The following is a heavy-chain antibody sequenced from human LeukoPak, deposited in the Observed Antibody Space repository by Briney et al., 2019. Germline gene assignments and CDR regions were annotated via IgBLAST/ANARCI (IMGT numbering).Heavy chain of an antibody. D-gene: IGHD1-26*01. V-gene: IGHV4-39*07. CDR1: GGSISSKPYY. CDR2: ISYSGTT. Sequence: SETLSLTCTVSGGSISSKPYYWGWVRQPPGKGLEWIGTISYSGTTYYSPSLKSRVTISLDTSKNQFSLKLSSVTAADTAVYYCARAPPQWELLFDYWGQGTLVTVSS. J-gene: IGHJ4*02. CDR3: ARAPPQWELLFDY.